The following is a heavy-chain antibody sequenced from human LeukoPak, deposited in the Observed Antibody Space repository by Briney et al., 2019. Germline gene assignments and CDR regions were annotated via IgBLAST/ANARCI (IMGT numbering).Heavy chain of an antibody. D-gene: IGHD2-21*02. Sequence: SETLSLTCAVYGGSFSGYYWSWIRQPPGKGLEWIGSIYQRATVHYNPSLKSRVTISLDTSKNQFSLNLRSMKASDTAVYYCARAFCVGDCFVLHIYFDSWGLGTLVTVSS. V-gene: IGHV4-34*01. CDR2: IYQRATV. CDR3: ARAFCVGDCFVLHIYFDS. J-gene: IGHJ4*02. CDR1: GGSFSGYY.